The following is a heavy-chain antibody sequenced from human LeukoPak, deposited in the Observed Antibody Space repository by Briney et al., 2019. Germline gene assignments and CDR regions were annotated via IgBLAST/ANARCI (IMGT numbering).Heavy chain of an antibody. CDR2: IIPIFGTA. D-gene: IGHD3-22*01. CDR3: ARGVYYYDSSGYYYFDY. Sequence: SVKVSCKASGGTFSSYAISWVRQAPGQGLEWMGGIIPIFGTANYAQKFQGRVTITADKSTSTAYMELSSLRSEDTAVYYCARGVYYYDSSGYYYFDYWGQGTLVTVSS. J-gene: IGHJ4*02. V-gene: IGHV1-69*06. CDR1: GGTFSSYA.